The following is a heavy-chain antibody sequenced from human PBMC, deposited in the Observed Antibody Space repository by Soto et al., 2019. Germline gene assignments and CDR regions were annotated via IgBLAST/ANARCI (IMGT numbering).Heavy chain of an antibody. D-gene: IGHD6-13*01. V-gene: IGHV4-59*01. CDR2: IYYSGST. J-gene: IGHJ6*03. Sequence: TSETLSLTCTVSGGSISSYYWSWIRQPPGKGLERIGYIYYSGSTNYNPSLKSRVTISVDTSKNQFSLKLSSVAAADTAVYYCARVGSSWYFGYMDVWGKGTTVTVSS. CDR1: GGSISSYY. CDR3: ARVGSSWYFGYMDV.